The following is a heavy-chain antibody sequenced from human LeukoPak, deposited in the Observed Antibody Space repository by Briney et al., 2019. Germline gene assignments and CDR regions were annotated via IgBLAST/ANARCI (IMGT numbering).Heavy chain of an antibody. Sequence: GGSLRLSCAASGLTVSSNYMSWVRQAPGKGLEWVSVIYSGGSTYYADSVKGRFTISRDNSKNTLYLQMNSLRAEDTAVYYCARDYVSGWYYFDYWGQGTLVTVSS. D-gene: IGHD6-19*01. CDR2: IYSGGST. CDR1: GLTVSSNY. J-gene: IGHJ4*02. V-gene: IGHV3-53*01. CDR3: ARDYVSGWYYFDY.